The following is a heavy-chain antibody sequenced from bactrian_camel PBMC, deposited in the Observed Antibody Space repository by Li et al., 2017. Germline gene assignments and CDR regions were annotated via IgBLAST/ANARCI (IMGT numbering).Heavy chain of an antibody. J-gene: IGHJ4*01. D-gene: IGHD2*01. CDR1: GYPFSAYT. Sequence: QLVESGGGLVQPGGSLTLSCAASGYPFSAYTMYWARQVSGKGLEWVSAISSDGDSTFYADSLKGRFTGSRDNAKNTVYLQMSSLKPEDTAMYYCKTGGPCPLCSGGYCSADTGWGQGTQVTVS. V-gene: IGHV3S25*01. CDR2: ISSDGDST. CDR3: KTGGPCPLCSGGYCSADTG.